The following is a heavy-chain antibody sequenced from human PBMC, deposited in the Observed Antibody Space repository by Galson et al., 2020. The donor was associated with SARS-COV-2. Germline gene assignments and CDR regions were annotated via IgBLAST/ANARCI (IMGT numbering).Heavy chain of an antibody. J-gene: IGHJ6*03. Sequence: SETLSLTCTVSGGSISSYYWSWIRQPPGKGLEWIGYIYYSGSTNYNPSLKSRVTISVDTSKNQFSLKLSSVTAADTAVYYCARGWPHYYYMDVWGKGTTVTVSS. CDR3: ARGWPHYYYMDV. V-gene: IGHV4-59*08. CDR2: IYYSGST. CDR1: GGSISSYY.